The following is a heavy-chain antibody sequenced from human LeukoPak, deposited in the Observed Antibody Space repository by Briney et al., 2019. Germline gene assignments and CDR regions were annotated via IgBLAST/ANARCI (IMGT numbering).Heavy chain of an antibody. V-gene: IGHV1-18*01. D-gene: IGHD6-19*01. J-gene: IGHJ5*02. CDR3: ARDSGLGYSSGWYGNWFDP. Sequence: ASVKVSCKASGYTFTSYGISWVRQAPGQGLEWMGWISAYNGNTNYAQKLQGRVTMTTDTSTSTAYTELRSLRSDDTAVYYCARDSGLGYSSGWYGNWFDPWGQGTLVTVSS. CDR1: GYTFTSYG. CDR2: ISAYNGNT.